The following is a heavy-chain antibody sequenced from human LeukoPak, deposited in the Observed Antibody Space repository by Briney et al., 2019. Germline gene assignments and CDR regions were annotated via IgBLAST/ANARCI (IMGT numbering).Heavy chain of an antibody. CDR2: ISGSGGST. CDR1: GFTFSSYA. Sequence: PGGSLRLSCAASGFTFSSYAMSWVRQAPGKGLEWVSAISGSGGSTYYADSVKGRFTISRDNSKNTPYLQMNSLRAEDTAVYYCAKEEYQLPSGNWLDPWGQGTLVTVSS. D-gene: IGHD2-2*01. CDR3: AKEEYQLPSGNWLDP. V-gene: IGHV3-23*01. J-gene: IGHJ5*02.